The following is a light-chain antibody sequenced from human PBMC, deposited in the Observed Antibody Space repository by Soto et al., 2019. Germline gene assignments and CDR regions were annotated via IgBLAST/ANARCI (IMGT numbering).Light chain of an antibody. CDR1: QSVNSN. CDR2: EAS. V-gene: IGKV3-11*01. Sequence: EIVLTQSPATLSLSPGERATLSCRASQSVNSNLAWYQQRPGQAPRLLLYEASNRATGIPARFSGSGSGTDFTLTISDLEPEDSAVYYCQQRVSWPPLTFGGGTKVEIK. CDR3: QQRVSWPPLT. J-gene: IGKJ4*01.